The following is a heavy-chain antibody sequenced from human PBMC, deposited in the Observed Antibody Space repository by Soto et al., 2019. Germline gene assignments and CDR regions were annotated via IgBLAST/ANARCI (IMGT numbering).Heavy chain of an antibody. V-gene: IGHV1-69*06. CDR1: GGTFSSYA. D-gene: IGHD1-26*01. J-gene: IGHJ6*02. Sequence: ASVKVSCKASGGTFSSYAISWVRQAPGQGLEWMGGIIPIFGTANYAQKFQGRVTITADKSTSTAYMELSSLRSEDTAVYYCAREAGSGSYYSSLYYGMDVWGQGTTVTVSS. CDR2: IIPIFGTA. CDR3: AREAGSGSYYSSLYYGMDV.